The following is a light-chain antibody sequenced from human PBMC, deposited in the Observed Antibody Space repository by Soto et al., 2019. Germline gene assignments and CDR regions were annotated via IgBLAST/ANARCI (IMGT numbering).Light chain of an antibody. J-gene: IGLJ1*01. CDR1: SSDIGAYDY. Sequence: QSALAXPASVSWSPGQSIAFSCTGTSSDIGAYDYVSWYQQFPDKPPKLLIYEVSHRPSGVSDRFSGSKSVNTATLTISRLQAEDEADYYCSSYTSSSTRVFGTGTKVTV. CDR3: SSYTSSSTRV. CDR2: EVS. V-gene: IGLV2-14*03.